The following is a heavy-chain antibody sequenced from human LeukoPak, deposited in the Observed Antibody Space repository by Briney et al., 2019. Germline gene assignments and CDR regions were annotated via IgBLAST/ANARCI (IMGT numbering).Heavy chain of an antibody. Sequence: GGSLRLSCAASGFTFSNYAMSWVRQAPGKGLEWVSVISGSGGSTVYADSVKGRFTISRDNSKNTLYLQMNSLRAEDTAVYYCAKESAYCGSGCRSLSDYWGQGTLVAVSS. CDR1: GFTFSNYA. V-gene: IGHV3-23*01. CDR2: ISGSGGST. D-gene: IGHD2-21*02. CDR3: AKESAYCGSGCRSLSDY. J-gene: IGHJ4*02.